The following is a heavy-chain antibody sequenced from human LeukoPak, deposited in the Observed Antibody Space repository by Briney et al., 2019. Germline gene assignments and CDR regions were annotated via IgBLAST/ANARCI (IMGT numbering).Heavy chain of an antibody. Sequence: PGGSLRLSCAASGFTFDNYAMHWVRQAPGRGLVWISHIDGNGRTTNYGDSVRGRFTVSRDNAKNTLYLQMNSLRAEDTAVYYCARDVPRTSGPWGQGTLVTVSS. CDR1: GFTFDNYA. J-gene: IGHJ5*02. CDR3: ARDVPRTSGP. V-gene: IGHV3-74*01. CDR2: IDGNGRTT. D-gene: IGHD3-10*01.